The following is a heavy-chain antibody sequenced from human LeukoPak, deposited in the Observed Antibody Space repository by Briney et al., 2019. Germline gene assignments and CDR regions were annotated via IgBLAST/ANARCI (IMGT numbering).Heavy chain of an antibody. CDR3: ARDVMSGGGYDPHYGMDV. CDR1: GFTFSRYG. Sequence: PGGSLRLSCAASGFTFSRYGMHWVRQAPGKGLEWVAVIWYDGTKKYYADSVKGRFTLARDNSKNTLFLQMDSLRAEDTAVYYCARDVMSGGGYDPHYGMDVWGHGTTVTVSS. CDR2: IWYDGTKK. D-gene: IGHD5-12*01. V-gene: IGHV3-33*01. J-gene: IGHJ6*02.